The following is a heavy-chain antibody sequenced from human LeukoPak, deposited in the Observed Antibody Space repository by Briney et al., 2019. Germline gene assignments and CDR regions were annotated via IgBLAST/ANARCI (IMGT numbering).Heavy chain of an antibody. CDR2: ISGSGGST. J-gene: IGHJ6*02. CDR1: GFTFSDHY. Sequence: GGSLRLSCAASGFTFSDHYMDWVRQAPGKGLEWVSAISGSGGSTYYADSVKGRFTISRDNSKNTLYLQMNSLRAEDTAVYYCAKFYGMDVWGQGTTVTVSS. CDR3: AKFYGMDV. V-gene: IGHV3-23*01.